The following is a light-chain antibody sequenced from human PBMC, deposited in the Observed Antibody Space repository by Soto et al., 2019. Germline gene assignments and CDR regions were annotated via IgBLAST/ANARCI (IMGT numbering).Light chain of an antibody. V-gene: IGKV3D-15*01. CDR3: QQYKDWPSLT. CDR1: QSVNIN. CDR2: GAS. Sequence: EIVMTQSPVTLSASPGERVTLSCRASQSVNINLAWYQQRHGQAPRVLIYGASNRASGIPDKFSGSGSGTDFTLTISSLEPDDFALYFCQQYKDWPSLTFGGGTRVEIK. J-gene: IGKJ4*01.